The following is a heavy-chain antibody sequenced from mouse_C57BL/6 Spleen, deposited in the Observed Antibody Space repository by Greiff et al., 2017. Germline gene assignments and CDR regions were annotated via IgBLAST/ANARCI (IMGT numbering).Heavy chain of an antibody. D-gene: IGHD3-2*02. CDR2: IYPGSGNT. J-gene: IGHJ2*01. Sequence: QVHVKQSGPELVKPGASVKISCKASGYSFTSYYIHWVKQRPGQGLEWIGWIYPGSGNTKYNEKFKGKATLTADTSSSTAYMQLSSLTSEDSAVYYCARGSSGLYYFDYWGQGTTLTVSS. CDR3: ARGSSGLYYFDY. V-gene: IGHV1-66*01. CDR1: GYSFTSYY.